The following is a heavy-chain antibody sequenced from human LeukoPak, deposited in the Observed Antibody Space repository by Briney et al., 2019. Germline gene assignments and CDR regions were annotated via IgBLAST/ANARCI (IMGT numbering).Heavy chain of an antibody. V-gene: IGHV3-73*01. J-gene: IGHJ4*02. Sequence: GGSLRLSCAASGFTFSGSAMHWVRQASGKGLEWVGRIRSKANSYATAYAASVKGRFTISRDDSKNTAYLQMNSLKTEDTAVYYCTRALTGTNLTPLYYFDYWGQGTLVTVSS. CDR3: TRALTGTNLTPLYYFDY. CDR2: IRSKANSYAT. D-gene: IGHD1/OR15-1a*01. CDR1: GFTFSGSA.